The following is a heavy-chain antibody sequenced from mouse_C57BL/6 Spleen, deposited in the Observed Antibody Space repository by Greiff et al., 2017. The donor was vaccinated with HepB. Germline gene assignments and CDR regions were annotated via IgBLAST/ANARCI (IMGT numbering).Heavy chain of an antibody. CDR1: GYTFTDYY. V-gene: IGHV1-84*01. CDR2: IYPGSGNT. D-gene: IGHD2-4*01. J-gene: IGHJ1*03. Sequence: VQLQQSGPELVKPGASVKISCKASGYTFTDYYINWVKQRPGQGLEWIGWIYPGSGNTKYNEKFKGKATLTVDTSSSTAYMQLSSLTSEDSAVYFCAPKKEYDYRVYWYFDVWGTGTTVTVSS. CDR3: APKKEYDYRVYWYFDV.